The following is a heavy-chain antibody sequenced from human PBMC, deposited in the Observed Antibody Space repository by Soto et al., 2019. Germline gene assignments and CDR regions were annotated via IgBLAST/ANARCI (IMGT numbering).Heavy chain of an antibody. V-gene: IGHV4-39*01. Sequence: SETLSLTCTVSGDSIRSNSHYWGWIRQPPGKGLEWIGSIYYSGSTYYSPSLKSRVTISVDTSKNQFSLKLTSVTAADTAVYYCARYPIEYTAYQYYFLGLDVWGQGNTVTRLL. CDR1: GDSIRSNSHY. D-gene: IGHD6-6*01. CDR2: IYYSGST. J-gene: IGHJ6*02. CDR3: ARYPIEYTAYQYYFLGLDV.